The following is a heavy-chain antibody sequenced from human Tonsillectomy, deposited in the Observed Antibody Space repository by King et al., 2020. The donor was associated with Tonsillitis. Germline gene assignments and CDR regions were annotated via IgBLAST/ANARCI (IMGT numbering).Heavy chain of an antibody. CDR3: TTDCSNIRCHGWAWFDT. Sequence: VQLVESGGGLVKPGGSLRLSCAASGFTFGYAWMNWVRQAPGKGLEWVGRVKSKIDGETTDYAAPVKGRFTISRDDSKTTLYLQMNSLTTEDTAVYYCTTDCSNIRCHGWAWFDTWGQGSLVTVSS. CDR1: GFTFGYAW. CDR2: VKSKIDGETT. J-gene: IGHJ5*02. D-gene: IGHD2-2*01. V-gene: IGHV3-15*01.